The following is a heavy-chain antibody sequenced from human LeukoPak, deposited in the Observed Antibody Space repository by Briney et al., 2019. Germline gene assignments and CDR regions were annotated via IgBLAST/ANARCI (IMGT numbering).Heavy chain of an antibody. CDR3: AASGGRWLQLGGGSLDY. Sequence: AGGSLRLSCAAFGFTVSSNYMSWVRQAPGKGLEWGSVIYSGGSTYYADSVKGRFTISRDNSKNTLYLQMNSLRAEDTAVYYCAASGGRWLQLGGGSLDYWGQGTLVTVSS. CDR1: GFTVSSNY. D-gene: IGHD5-24*01. CDR2: IYSGGST. V-gene: IGHV3-66*01. J-gene: IGHJ4*02.